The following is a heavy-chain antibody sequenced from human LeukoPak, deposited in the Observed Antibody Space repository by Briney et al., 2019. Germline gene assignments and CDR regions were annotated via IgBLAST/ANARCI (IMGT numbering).Heavy chain of an antibody. CDR2: ISTSGST. V-gene: IGHV4-4*07. CDR3: ARSDGYGLVDI. D-gene: IGHD3-10*01. J-gene: IGHJ3*02. CDR1: GGSISSYY. Sequence: SETLSLTCTVSGGSISSYYWSWIRQPAGKGLESIGHISTSGSTNYNPSLKSRVTMSVDTSKNQFSLKLSSVTAAGTAVYYCARSDGYGLVDIWGQGTMVTVSS.